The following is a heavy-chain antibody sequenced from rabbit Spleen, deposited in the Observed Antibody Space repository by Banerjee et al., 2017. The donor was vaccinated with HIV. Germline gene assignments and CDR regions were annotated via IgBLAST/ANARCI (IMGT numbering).Heavy chain of an antibody. D-gene: IGHD1-1*01. CDR2: IYAGSSGST. V-gene: IGHV1S45*01. CDR3: ARDPAYSNGGGSAIPYL. CDR1: GFSFSNGYV. Sequence: QEHLEESGGDLVKPEGSLTLTCTASGFSFSNGYVMCWVRQAPGKGLEWIACIYAGSSGSTYYASWAKGRFTITRSTSLNTVTLQLNSLTAADTATYFCARDPAYSNGGGSAIPYLWGPGTLVTVS. J-gene: IGHJ4*01.